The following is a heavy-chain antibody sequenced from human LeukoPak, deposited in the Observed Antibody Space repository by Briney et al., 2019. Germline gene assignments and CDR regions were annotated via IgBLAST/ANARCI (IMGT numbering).Heavy chain of an antibody. Sequence: ETLPLTCAVYGGSFSGYYWSWIRQPAGKGLEWIGRIYTSGSTNYNPSLKSRVTMSVDTSKNQFSLKLSSVTAADTAVYYCAREKPLGYCSGGSCYSYDFDYWGQGTLVTVSS. CDR2: IYTSGST. CDR3: AREKPLGYCSGGSCYSYDFDY. V-gene: IGHV4-4*07. CDR1: GGSFSGYY. J-gene: IGHJ4*02. D-gene: IGHD2-15*01.